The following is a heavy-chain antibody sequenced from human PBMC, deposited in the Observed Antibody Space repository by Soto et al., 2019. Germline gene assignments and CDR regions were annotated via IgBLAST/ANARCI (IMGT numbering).Heavy chain of an antibody. Sequence: SPTLSLTCAISGDRVSSNSAAWNWIRPSPSRGLEWLGRTYYRSKWYNDYAVSVKSRITINPDTSKNQFSLQLNSVTPEDTAVYYCARDLGSGARAFDIWGQGTMVTVSS. CDR3: ARDLGSGARAFDI. D-gene: IGHD3-10*01. CDR1: GDRVSSNSAA. CDR2: TYYRSKWYN. V-gene: IGHV6-1*01. J-gene: IGHJ3*02.